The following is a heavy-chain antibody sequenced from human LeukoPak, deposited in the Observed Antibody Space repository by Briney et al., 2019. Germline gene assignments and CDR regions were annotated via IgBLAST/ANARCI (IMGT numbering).Heavy chain of an antibody. Sequence: GGSLRLSCAASGFTFSSYAMHWVRQAPGKGLEWVAVISYDGSNKYYADSVKGRFTISRDNAKNSLYLQMNSLRSEDTAMYYCARYTTLALDYWGLGTLVTVSS. CDR3: ARYTTLALDY. V-gene: IGHV3-30-3*01. CDR1: GFTFSSYA. CDR2: ISYDGSNK. D-gene: IGHD2-2*02. J-gene: IGHJ4*02.